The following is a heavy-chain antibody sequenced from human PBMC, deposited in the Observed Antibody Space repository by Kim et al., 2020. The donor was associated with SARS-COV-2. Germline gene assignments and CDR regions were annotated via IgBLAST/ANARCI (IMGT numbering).Heavy chain of an antibody. CDR1: GFTFSSYS. J-gene: IGHJ4*02. CDR3: ARDYRSLVGATDY. Sequence: GGSLRLSCAASGFTFSSYSMNWVRQAPGKGLEWVSSISSSSSYIYYADSVKGRFTISRDNAKNSLYLQMNSLRAEDTAVYYCARDYRSLVGATDYWGQGTLVTVSS. V-gene: IGHV3-21*01. CDR2: ISSSSSYI. D-gene: IGHD1-26*01.